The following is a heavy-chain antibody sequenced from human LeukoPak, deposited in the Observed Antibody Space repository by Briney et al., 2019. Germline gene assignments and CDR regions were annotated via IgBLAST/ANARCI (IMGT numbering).Heavy chain of an antibody. CDR3: ASRDYYYGMDV. CDR1: GFTLRSYW. J-gene: IGHJ6*02. CDR2: INSDGSST. V-gene: IGHV3-74*01. Sequence: GGSPRLSCAASGFTLRSYWMHWVRQAPGKGLVWVSRINSDGSSTSYADSVKGRFTISRDNAKNTLYLQMNSLRAEDTAVYYCASRDYYYGMDVWGQGTTVTVSS.